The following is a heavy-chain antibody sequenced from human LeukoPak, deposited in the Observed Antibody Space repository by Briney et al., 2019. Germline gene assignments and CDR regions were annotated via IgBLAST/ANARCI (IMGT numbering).Heavy chain of an antibody. CDR2: IKQDGSEK. J-gene: IGHJ6*03. CDR3: ARRYSSSWYAYYYYYYYMDV. D-gene: IGHD6-13*01. V-gene: IGHV3-7*01. Sequence: GGSLRLSCPASGFTFSSYWMSWVRQAPGKGLEWVANIKQDGSEKYYVDSVKGRFTISRDNAKNSLYLHMNSLRAEDTAVYYCARRYSSSWYAYYYYYYYMDVWGKGTTVTVSS. CDR1: GFTFSSYW.